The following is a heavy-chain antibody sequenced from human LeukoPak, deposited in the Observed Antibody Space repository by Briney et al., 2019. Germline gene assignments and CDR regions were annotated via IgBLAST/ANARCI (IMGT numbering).Heavy chain of an antibody. D-gene: IGHD2-21*02. Sequence: PGGSLRLSCAASGFTFSSYAMSWVRQAPGKGLEWVANIKQDGSEKYNVDSVKGRFTISRDNAKNSLYLQMNSLRAEDTAVYYCARDGFSSAINYWGQGTLVTVSS. CDR1: GFTFSSYA. CDR2: IKQDGSEK. V-gene: IGHV3-7*01. CDR3: ARDGFSSAINY. J-gene: IGHJ4*02.